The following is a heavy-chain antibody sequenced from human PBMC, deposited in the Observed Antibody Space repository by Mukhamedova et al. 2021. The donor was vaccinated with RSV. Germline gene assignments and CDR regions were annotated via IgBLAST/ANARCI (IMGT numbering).Heavy chain of an antibody. CDR2: ISYDGSNK. J-gene: IGHJ4*02. D-gene: IGHD3-10*01. CDR3: ARSTWFGEPLDY. Sequence: GKGLAWVAVISYDGSNKYYADSVKGRFTISRDNSKNTLYLQMNSLRAEDTAVYYCARSTWFGEPLDYWGQGTLVTVSS. V-gene: IGHV3-30*04.